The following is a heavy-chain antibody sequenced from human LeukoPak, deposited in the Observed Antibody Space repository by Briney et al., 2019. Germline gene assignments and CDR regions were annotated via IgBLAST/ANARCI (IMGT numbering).Heavy chain of an antibody. CDR2: ISHDETHK. CDR3: AREWYYYGSGGYYKGAIDY. CDR1: GFTFRTYT. V-gene: IGHV3-30-3*01. Sequence: GGSLRLSCAASGFTFRTYTMHWVRQAPGKGLEWVAVISHDETHKYYSDSVKGRFTISRDNSKSALYLQMNGLRGDDSAVYYCAREWYYYGSGGYYKGAIDYWGQGTLATVSS. D-gene: IGHD3-10*01. J-gene: IGHJ4*02.